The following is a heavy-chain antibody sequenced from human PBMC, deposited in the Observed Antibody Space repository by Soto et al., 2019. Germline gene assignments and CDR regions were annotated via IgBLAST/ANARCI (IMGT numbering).Heavy chain of an antibody. CDR2: IWYDGSNK. V-gene: IGHV3-33*01. CDR3: ARDRRYSSGRYYYYGMDV. J-gene: IGHJ6*02. CDR1: GFTFSSYG. D-gene: IGHD6-19*01. Sequence: GGSLRLSCAASGFTFSSYGMHWVRQAPGKGLEWVAVIWYDGSNKYYADSVKGRFTIFRDNSKNTLYLQMNSLRAEDTAVYYCARDRRYSSGRYYYYGMDVWGQGTTVTVSS.